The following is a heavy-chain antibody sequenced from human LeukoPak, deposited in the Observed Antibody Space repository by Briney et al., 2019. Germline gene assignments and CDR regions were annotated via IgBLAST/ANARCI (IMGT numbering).Heavy chain of an antibody. CDR3: VRDWSARYFDY. J-gene: IGHJ4*02. V-gene: IGHV3-33*01. D-gene: IGHD6-6*01. CDR2: IWYDGSNK. CDR1: GFTFRNHG. Sequence: PGRSLRLTCAASGFTFRNHGMHWVRQAPGKGLEWVAVIWYDGSNKYYADSVKGRFTISRDNSRNTLHLQMNSLTAEDTAVYYCVRDWSARYFDYWGQGILVTVSS.